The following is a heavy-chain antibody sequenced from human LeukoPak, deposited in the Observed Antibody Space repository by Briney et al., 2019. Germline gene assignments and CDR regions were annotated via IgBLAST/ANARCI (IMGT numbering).Heavy chain of an antibody. CDR1: GGSISSNSYY. V-gene: IGHV4-39*02. D-gene: IGHD3-22*01. CDR3: AGDSSGFV. Sequence: SETLSLTCTVSGGSISSNSYYWGWIRQPPGKGLEWIGSMYYSGSTYYNPSLKSRVTISIDTSKNQFSLKLSSVTAADTAVYYCAGDSSGFVWGQGTLVTVSS. CDR2: MYYSGST. J-gene: IGHJ4*02.